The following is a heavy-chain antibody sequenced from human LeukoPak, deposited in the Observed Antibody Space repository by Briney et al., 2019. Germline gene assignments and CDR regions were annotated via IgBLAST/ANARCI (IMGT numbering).Heavy chain of an antibody. CDR2: ISYDGSNK. Sequence: SGGSLRLSCAASGFTFSSYTIHWVRQAPGKGLEWVALISYDGSNKYYADSVKGRFTISRDNSKNTLYLQMNSLRAEDTAVYYCARDQTRPYYYYMDVWGKGTTVTVSS. CDR3: ARDQTRPYYYYMDV. CDR1: GFTFSSYT. V-gene: IGHV3-30*04. J-gene: IGHJ6*03. D-gene: IGHD6-25*01.